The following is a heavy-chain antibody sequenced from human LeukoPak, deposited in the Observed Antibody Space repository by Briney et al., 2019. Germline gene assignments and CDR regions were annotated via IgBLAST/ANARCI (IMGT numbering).Heavy chain of an antibody. V-gene: IGHV5-51*01. CDR3: ARHPIAAGGAYNWFDP. CDR1: GYSFTSHW. J-gene: IGHJ5*02. D-gene: IGHD6-13*01. CDR2: IYPRDSNT. Sequence: GESLKISCKGSGYGSGYSFTSHWIAWVRQMPGKGLEWMGIIYPRDSNTIYSPSFQGQVTISVDTSINTAYLQWISRKASDTAMYYCARHPIAAGGAYNWFDPWGQGTLVTVSS.